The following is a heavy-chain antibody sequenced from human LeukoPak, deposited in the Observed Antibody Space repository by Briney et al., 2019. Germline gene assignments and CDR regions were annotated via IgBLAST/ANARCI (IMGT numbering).Heavy chain of an antibody. D-gene: IGHD3-16*01. CDR3: ARRFGLRNYEKWYFDL. V-gene: IGHV4-39*02. CDR1: GDSMNNGSYY. Sequence: PSETLSLTCVVSGDSMNNGSYYWAWVRQPPGKGLEWMANIYYRGNIYSNPSLQSRITMSVDASKHHFSLSLSSVTAADTAVYYCARRFGLRNYEKWYFDLWGRGTLVTVSP. J-gene: IGHJ2*01. CDR2: IYYRGNI.